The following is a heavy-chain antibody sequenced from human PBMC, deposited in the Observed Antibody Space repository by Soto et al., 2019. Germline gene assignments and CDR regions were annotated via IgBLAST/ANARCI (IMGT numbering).Heavy chain of an antibody. CDR1: GVSISCYH. CDR2: IHYTGST. V-gene: IGHV4-59*01. J-gene: IGHJ4*02. CDR3: ARGSTPSFDY. D-gene: IGHD6-6*01. Sequence: SETLSLTFLVSGVSISCYHWSWIRDPPGKGLEWIAYIHYTGSTNYHRSLKSRVTISVDTSKNQFSLRLSSVTAADTAVYYCARGSTPSFDYWGRGTLVTVSS.